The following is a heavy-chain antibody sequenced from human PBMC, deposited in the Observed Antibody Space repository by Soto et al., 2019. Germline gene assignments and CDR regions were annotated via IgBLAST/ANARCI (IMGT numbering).Heavy chain of an antibody. CDR1: GFTFSSYG. D-gene: IGHD3-10*01. CDR3: ARDVLWFGESLRGNYYYYYGMDV. J-gene: IGHJ6*02. Sequence: GGSLRLSCAASGFTFSSYGMHWVRQAPGKGLEWVAVIWYDGSNKYYADSVKGRFTISRDNSKNTLYLQMNSLRAEDMAVYYCARDVLWFGESLRGNYYYYYGMDVWGQGTTVTVSS. CDR2: IWYDGSNK. V-gene: IGHV3-33*01.